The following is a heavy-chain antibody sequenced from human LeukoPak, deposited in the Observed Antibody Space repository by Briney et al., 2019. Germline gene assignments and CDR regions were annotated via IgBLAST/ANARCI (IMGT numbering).Heavy chain of an antibody. Sequence: GESLKISCKSSGYSFTSYWIGWVRQMPGKGLEWMGIIYPGDSDTRYSPSFQGQVTISADKSINTAYLQWSSLEASDTAMYYCARGGPCSSTSCYPPYYYYGMDVWGQGTTVTVSS. J-gene: IGHJ6*02. CDR3: ARGGPCSSTSCYPPYYYYGMDV. CDR2: IYPGDSDT. CDR1: GYSFTSYW. V-gene: IGHV5-51*01. D-gene: IGHD2-2*01.